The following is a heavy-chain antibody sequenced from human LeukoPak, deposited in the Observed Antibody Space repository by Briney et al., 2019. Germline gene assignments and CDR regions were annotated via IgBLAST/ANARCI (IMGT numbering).Heavy chain of an antibody. CDR1: GGSISSSSYY. CDR3: ARLAAAELYYFDY. V-gene: IGHV4-39*01. Sequence: PSETLSLTCTVSGGSISSSSYYWGWIRQPPGKGLERIGSIYYSGSTYYNPSLKSRVTISVDTSKNQFSLKLSSVTAADTAVYYCARLAAAELYYFDYWGQGTLVTVSS. D-gene: IGHD6-13*01. CDR2: IYYSGST. J-gene: IGHJ4*02.